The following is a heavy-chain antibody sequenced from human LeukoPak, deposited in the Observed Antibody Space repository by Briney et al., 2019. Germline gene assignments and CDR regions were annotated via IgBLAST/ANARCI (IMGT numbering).Heavy chain of an antibody. V-gene: IGHV3-30*02. CDR3: AKDPAYWGPQYYFDY. CDR1: GFTFSSYG. Sequence: PGGSLRLSCAASGFTFSSYGMHWVRQAPGKGLEWVAFIRYDGSNKYYADSVKGRFTISRDNSKNTLYLQMNSLRAEDTAVYYCAKDPAYWGPQYYFDYWGQGTLVTVSS. CDR2: IRYDGSNK. J-gene: IGHJ4*02. D-gene: IGHD7-27*01.